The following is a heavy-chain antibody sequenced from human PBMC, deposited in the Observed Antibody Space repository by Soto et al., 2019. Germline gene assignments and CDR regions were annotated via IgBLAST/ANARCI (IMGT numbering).Heavy chain of an antibody. D-gene: IGHD1-26*01. J-gene: IGHJ4*02. CDR2: MSSSSSYI. V-gene: IGHV3-21*01. CDR3: ARGGMVVATDF. CDR1: GFTFSSYS. Sequence: EVQLVESGGGLVKPGGSLRLSCAASGFTFSSYSMNWVRQAPGKGLECVSSMSSSSSYIYYADSVKGRFTISRDNAKNSLYPQMNSLRAEDTAVYYCARGGMVVATDFWGQGTLDTVSS.